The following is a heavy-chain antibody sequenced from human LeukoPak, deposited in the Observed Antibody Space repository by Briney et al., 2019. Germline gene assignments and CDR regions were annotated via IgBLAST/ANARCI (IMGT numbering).Heavy chain of an antibody. V-gene: IGHV3-48*03. J-gene: IGHJ1*01. CDR3: AKDDAWGRYKD. D-gene: IGHD3-16*01. CDR1: GFTFSSYE. CDR2: ISSSGRTI. Sequence: GGSLRLSCAASGFTFSSYEMNWVRQAPGKGLDWVSHISSSGRTIYYADSVKGQFTISRDNSKNTVSLQMNSLRGEDTAVYYCAKDDAWGRYKDWGQGTLVTVSS.